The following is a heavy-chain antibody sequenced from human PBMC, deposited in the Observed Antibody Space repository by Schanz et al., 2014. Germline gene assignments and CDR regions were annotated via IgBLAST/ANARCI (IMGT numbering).Heavy chain of an antibody. D-gene: IGHD6-13*01. CDR2: IIPILGIA. J-gene: IGHJ4*02. V-gene: IGHV1-69*08. CDR3: ARDGVDAAAGGDY. Sequence: QVQLVQSGAEVKKPGSSVKVSCKASRSTFNSYTINWVRQAPGQGLEWMGRIIPILGIANYAQKFQGRVTNTADKSTSTAYMELSSLRSEDTAVYDCARDGVDAAAGGDYWGQGTLVTVSS. CDR1: RSTFNSYT.